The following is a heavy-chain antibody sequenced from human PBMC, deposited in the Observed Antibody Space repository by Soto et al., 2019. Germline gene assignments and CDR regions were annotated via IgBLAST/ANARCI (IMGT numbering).Heavy chain of an antibody. Sequence: PGGSLRLSCAASGFTFSTYSMNWVRQAPGKGLEWVSYITTGSSNVYYADSVKGRFTISRDNAKNSLYLQMNSLRDEDTAVYYCATAYSSGWKFDCWGQGSLVTVSS. CDR1: GFTFSTYS. CDR3: ATAYSSGWKFDC. V-gene: IGHV3-48*02. D-gene: IGHD6-19*01. CDR2: ITTGSSNV. J-gene: IGHJ4*02.